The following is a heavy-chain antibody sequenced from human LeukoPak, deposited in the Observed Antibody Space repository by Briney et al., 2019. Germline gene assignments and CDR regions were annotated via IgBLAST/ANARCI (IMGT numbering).Heavy chain of an antibody. CDR2: ISGSGGST. V-gene: IGHV3-23*01. CDR1: GFTFSSCA. CDR3: ANNRKPDITMIVVVITYFDY. D-gene: IGHD3-22*01. J-gene: IGHJ4*02. Sequence: PGGSLRLSCAASGFTFSSCAMSWVRQAPRRGLEWVSAISGSGGSTYYADSVKGRFTISRDNSKNTLYLQMNSLRAEDTAVYYCANNRKPDITMIVVVITYFDYWGQGTLVTVSS.